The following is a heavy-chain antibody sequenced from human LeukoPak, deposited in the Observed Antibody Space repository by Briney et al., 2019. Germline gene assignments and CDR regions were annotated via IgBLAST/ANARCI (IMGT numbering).Heavy chain of an antibody. J-gene: IGHJ5*02. CDR1: GGSISSHY. D-gene: IGHD4-17*01. CDR2: IYNSRST. Sequence: SETLSLTCTVSGGSISSHYWSWIRQPPGKGLEWIGYIYNSRSTNYNPSLKSRVTISEDTSKHQFSLKLRSVTAADSAVYYCASARSISFDPWGQGTLVIVSS. V-gene: IGHV4-59*11. CDR3: ASARSISFDP.